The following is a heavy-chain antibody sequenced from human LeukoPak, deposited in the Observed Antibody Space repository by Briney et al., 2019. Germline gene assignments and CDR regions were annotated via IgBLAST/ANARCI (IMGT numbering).Heavy chain of an antibody. V-gene: IGHV3-30*02. CDR3: KEVDF. J-gene: IGHJ4*02. CDR2: IWHDGSNK. CDR1: GFTFSSYG. Sequence: GGSLRLSCAASGFTFSSYGMHWVRQAPGKGLEWVAYIWHDGSNKFYADSVKGRFTISRDNSKNTLYLQMNSLRAGDTAVYYCKEVDFWGQGTLVTVSS.